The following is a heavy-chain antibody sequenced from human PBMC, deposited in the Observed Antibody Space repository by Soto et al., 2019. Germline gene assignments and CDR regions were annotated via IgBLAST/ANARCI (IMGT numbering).Heavy chain of an antibody. D-gene: IGHD6-19*01. V-gene: IGHV3-64D*06. J-gene: IGHJ4*02. Sequence: GGSLRLSCSASGFTFSSYAMHWVRQAPGKGLEYVSAISSNGGSTYYADSVKGRFTISRDNSKNTLYLQMSSLRAEDTAVYYCVKRPLSIAVAGTRYFDYWGQGTLVTVSS. CDR2: ISSNGGST. CDR1: GFTFSSYA. CDR3: VKRPLSIAVAGTRYFDY.